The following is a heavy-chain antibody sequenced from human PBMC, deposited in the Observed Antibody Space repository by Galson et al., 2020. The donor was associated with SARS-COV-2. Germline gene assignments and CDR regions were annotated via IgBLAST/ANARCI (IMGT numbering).Heavy chain of an antibody. CDR3: ARALGGGYHLPFDY. CDR2: ISYDGSNK. Sequence: QLGESLKISCAASGFTFSSYAMHWVRQAPGKGLEWVAVISYDGSNKYYADSVKGRFTISRDNSKNTLYLQMNSLRAEDTAVYYCARALGGGYHLPFDYWGQGTLVTVSS. J-gene: IGHJ4*02. D-gene: IGHD2-2*01. V-gene: IGHV3-30*04. CDR1: GFTFSSYA.